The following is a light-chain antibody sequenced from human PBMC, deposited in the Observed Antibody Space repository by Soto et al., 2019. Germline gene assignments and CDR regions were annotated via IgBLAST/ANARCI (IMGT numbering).Light chain of an antibody. Sequence: EIVMTQSPATLSVSPGERATLSCRASQSVSSNLAWYQQKPGQAPRLLMYGASTRATGIPDRFSGSGSGTEFTIPISSLQSEDFAVYYCQQHNNWPPWTFGQGTKVEIK. J-gene: IGKJ1*01. CDR3: QQHNNWPPWT. V-gene: IGKV3-15*01. CDR2: GAS. CDR1: QSVSSN.